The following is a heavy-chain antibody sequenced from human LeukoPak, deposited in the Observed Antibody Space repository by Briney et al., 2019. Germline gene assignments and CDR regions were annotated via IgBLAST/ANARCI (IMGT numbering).Heavy chain of an antibody. CDR3: ARVGSSKLYYFDY. V-gene: IGHV4-30-2*01. J-gene: IGHJ4*02. D-gene: IGHD6-13*01. CDR1: GFTFSSYA. CDR2: IYHSGST. Sequence: LRLSCAASGFTFSSYAMSWIRQPPGKGLEWIGYIYHSGSTYYNPSLKSRVTISVDRSKNQFSLKLSSVTAADTAVYYCARVGSSKLYYFDYWGQGTLVTVSS.